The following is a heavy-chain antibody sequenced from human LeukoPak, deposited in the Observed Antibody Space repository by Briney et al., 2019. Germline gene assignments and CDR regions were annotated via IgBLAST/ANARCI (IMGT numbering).Heavy chain of an antibody. Sequence: GGSLRLSCAASGFTFSSYAISWVRQAPGKGLEWVSAISGSGGSTYYADSVTGRFTISRDNSKNTLYLQMNSLRAEDTAVYYCAKHYYDSSGYYYYYMDVWGKGTTVTVSS. D-gene: IGHD3-22*01. J-gene: IGHJ6*03. V-gene: IGHV3-23*01. CDR2: ISGSGGST. CDR1: GFTFSSYA. CDR3: AKHYYDSSGYYYYYMDV.